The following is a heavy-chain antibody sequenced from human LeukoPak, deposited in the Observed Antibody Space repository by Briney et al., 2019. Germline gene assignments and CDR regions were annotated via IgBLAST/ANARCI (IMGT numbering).Heavy chain of an antibody. CDR2: ISSTTNTQ. CDR3: ARTQYFDY. CDR1: GFTFHDYY. V-gene: IGHV3-11*04. J-gene: IGHJ4*02. Sequence: GGSLRLSCAASGFTFHDYYMTWIRQPPGKGLEWISYISSTTNTQYYADSVRGRFTISRDNAQKSLYLQMDSLRAEDTAVYYCARTQYFDYWGQGTLVTVSS.